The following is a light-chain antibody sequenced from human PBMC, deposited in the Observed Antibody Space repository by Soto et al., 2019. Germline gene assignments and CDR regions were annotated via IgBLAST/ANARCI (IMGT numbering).Light chain of an antibody. CDR3: CSYAGSGTWV. J-gene: IGLJ3*02. CDR1: SSDVGSYNL. CDR2: EDS. Sequence: QSALTQPASVSGSPGQSITISCTGTSSDVGSYNLVSWYQKHPGKAPKLMIYEDSKRPSGVSNRFSGSKSGNTASLTISGLQTEDEADYYCCSYAGSGTWVFGGGTKLTVL. V-gene: IGLV2-23*01.